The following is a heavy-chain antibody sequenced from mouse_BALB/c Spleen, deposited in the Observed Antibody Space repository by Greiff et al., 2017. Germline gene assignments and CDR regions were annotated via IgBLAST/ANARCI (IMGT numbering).Heavy chain of an antibody. CDR3: ARRYGSSYYWYFDV. J-gene: IGHJ1*01. CDR2: ISYSGST. Sequence: EVKLMESGPSLVKPSQTLSLTCSVTGDSITSGYWNWIRKFPGNKLEYMGYISYSGSTYYNPSLKSRISITRDTSKNQYYLQLNSVTTEDTATYYCARRYGSSYYWYFDVWGAGTTVTVSS. V-gene: IGHV3-8*02. CDR1: GDSITSGY. D-gene: IGHD1-1*01.